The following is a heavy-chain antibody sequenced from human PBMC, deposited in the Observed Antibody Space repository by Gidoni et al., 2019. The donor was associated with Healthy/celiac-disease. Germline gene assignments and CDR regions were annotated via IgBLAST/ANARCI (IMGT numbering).Heavy chain of an antibody. V-gene: IGHV4-34*01. Sequence: QVQLQQWGAGLLKPSETLSLTCAVYGGSFSGYYWSWIRQPPGKGLEWIGEINHSGSTNYKPSLKSRVTISVDTSKNQFSLKLSTVTAADTAVYYCARGPLSSGWYYFDYWGQGTLVTVSS. CDR3: ARGPLSSGWYYFDY. D-gene: IGHD6-19*01. CDR1: GGSFSGYY. CDR2: INHSGST. J-gene: IGHJ4*02.